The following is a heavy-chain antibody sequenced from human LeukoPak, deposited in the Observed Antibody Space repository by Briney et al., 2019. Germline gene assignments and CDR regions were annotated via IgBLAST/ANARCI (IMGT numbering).Heavy chain of an antibody. J-gene: IGHJ6*04. CDR1: GFTFSSYS. CDR3: AELGITMIGGV. Sequence: GGSLRLSCVASGFTFSSYSMHWVRQAPGKGLEWVSYISSSGSTIYYADSVKGRFTISRDNAKNSLYLQMNSLRAEDTAVYYCAELGITMIGGVWGKGTTVTISS. D-gene: IGHD3-10*02. V-gene: IGHV3-48*04. CDR2: ISSSGSTI.